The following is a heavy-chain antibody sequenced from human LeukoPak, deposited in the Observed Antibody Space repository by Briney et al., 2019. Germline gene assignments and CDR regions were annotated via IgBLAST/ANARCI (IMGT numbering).Heavy chain of an antibody. Sequence: GGSLRLSCAASGFTFDDYGMSWVRQAPGKGLEWVSGINWNGGSTGYADSVKGRFTISRDNAKNSLYLQMNSLRAEATALYYCARHPYCSSTSCYDWFDPWGQGTLVTVSS. CDR1: GFTFDDYG. J-gene: IGHJ5*02. D-gene: IGHD2-2*01. V-gene: IGHV3-20*04. CDR2: INWNGGST. CDR3: ARHPYCSSTSCYDWFDP.